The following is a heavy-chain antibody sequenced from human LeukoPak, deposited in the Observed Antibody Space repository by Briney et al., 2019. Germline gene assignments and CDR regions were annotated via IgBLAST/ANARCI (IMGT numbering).Heavy chain of an antibody. D-gene: IGHD1-14*01. V-gene: IGHV3-30-3*01. J-gene: IGHJ5*02. CDR3: ANSAITGTTRGFDP. CDR1: GFTFISYA. Sequence: GWTLILSCSASGFTFISYAMDSVRKTPGKGLERVAVISYGGSNKYYADSVKGRITISRDNSKNSLYLQMNSPRAEDTAVYYCANSAITGTTRGFDPWGQGTLVTVSS. CDR2: ISYGGSNK.